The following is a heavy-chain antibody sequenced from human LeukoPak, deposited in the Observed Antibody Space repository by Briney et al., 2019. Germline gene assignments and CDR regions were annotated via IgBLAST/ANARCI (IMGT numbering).Heavy chain of an antibody. CDR3: ARMRGDFWSALSGFQH. D-gene: IGHD3-3*01. J-gene: IGHJ1*01. CDR1: GYTFPNYW. V-gene: IGHV5-51*01. CDR2: IYPGDSDT. Sequence: GESLKISRKGSGYTFPNYWIAWVRQMPGKGLECMGVIYPGDSDTRYSPSFQGQVTISADKSISTAYLQWSSLKASDTAMYYCARMRGDFWSALSGFQHWGQGTLVTVSS.